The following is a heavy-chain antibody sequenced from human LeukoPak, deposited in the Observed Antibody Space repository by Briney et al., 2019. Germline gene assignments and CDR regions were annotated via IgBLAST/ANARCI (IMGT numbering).Heavy chain of an antibody. CDR1: GLPFSSYA. CDR2: ISYDGSNK. Sequence: GGSLRLSCAASGLPFSSYAMSWVRQAPGKGLEWVAVISYDGSNKYYADSVKGRFTISRDNSKNTLYLQMNSLRAEDTAVYYCARDLSTYAFDYWGQGTLVTVSS. J-gene: IGHJ4*02. CDR3: ARDLSTYAFDY. D-gene: IGHD5/OR15-5a*01. V-gene: IGHV3-30*04.